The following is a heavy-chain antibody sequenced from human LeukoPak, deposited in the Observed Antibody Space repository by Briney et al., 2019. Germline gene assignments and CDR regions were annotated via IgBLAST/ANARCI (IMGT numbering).Heavy chain of an antibody. CDR1: GGSISSGDYY. CDR3: ARDDGDYRSGDAFDI. J-gene: IGHJ3*02. CDR2: IYYSGST. D-gene: IGHD4-17*01. V-gene: IGHV4-30-4*01. Sequence: SETLSLTCTVSGGSISSGDYYWSWIRQPPGTGLEWIGYIYYSGSTYYNPSLKSRVTISVDTSKNQFSLKLSSVTAADTAVYYCARDDGDYRSGDAFDIWGQGTMVTVSS.